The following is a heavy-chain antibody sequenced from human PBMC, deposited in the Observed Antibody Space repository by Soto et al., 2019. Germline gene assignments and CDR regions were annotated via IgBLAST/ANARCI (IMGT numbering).Heavy chain of an antibody. D-gene: IGHD6-13*01. V-gene: IGHV1-69*01. CDR2: IIPIFGTA. J-gene: IGHJ6*02. Sequence: QVQLVQSGAEVKKPGSSVKVSCKASGGTFSSYAISWVRQAPGQGLEWMGGIIPIFGTANYAQKFQGRVTITADESTCTAYMELSSLRSEDTAVYYCASIAAPYDELQAVANDYYYYGMDVWGQGTTVTVSS. CDR1: GGTFSSYA. CDR3: ASIAAPYDELQAVANDYYYYGMDV.